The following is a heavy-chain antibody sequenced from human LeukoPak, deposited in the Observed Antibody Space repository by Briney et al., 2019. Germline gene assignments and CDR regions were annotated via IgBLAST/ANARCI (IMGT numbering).Heavy chain of an antibody. J-gene: IGHJ4*02. V-gene: IGHV2-5*02. CDR3: AHHGGFGEGDFDY. D-gene: IGHD3-10*01. CDR2: IYWDGDK. Sequence: SGPTLVKPTQTLTLTCTFSGFSLTTNEVGVAWIRQPPGKALEWLGIIYWDGDKRYSPSLKNRVTITKDTSKNQVVLKMTNMDPVDTATYYCAHHGGFGEGDFDYWGQGTLVIVSS. CDR1: GFSLTTNEVG.